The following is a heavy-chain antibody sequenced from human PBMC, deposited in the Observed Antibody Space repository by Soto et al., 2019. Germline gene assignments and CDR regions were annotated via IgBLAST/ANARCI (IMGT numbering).Heavy chain of an antibody. CDR1: GGSISSGDYY. Sequence: SETLSLTCTVSGGSISSGDYYWSWIRQPPGRGLEWIGYIYYSGSTYYNPSLKSRVTISVDTSKNQFSLKLSSVTAADTAVYYCARAAEWTPTGTTVWFDPWGQGTLVTVSS. CDR2: IYYSGST. D-gene: IGHD1-7*01. V-gene: IGHV4-30-4*01. J-gene: IGHJ5*02. CDR3: ARAAEWTPTGTTVWFDP.